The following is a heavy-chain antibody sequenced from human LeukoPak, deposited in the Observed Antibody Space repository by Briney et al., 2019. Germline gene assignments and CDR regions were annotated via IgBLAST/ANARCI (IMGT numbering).Heavy chain of an antibody. V-gene: IGHV4-4*09. CDR1: GASISSHY. CDR3: ARLIPITRTTDYFDY. J-gene: IGHJ4*02. CDR2: ISTSGST. D-gene: IGHD1-7*01. Sequence: SETLSLTSTISGASISSHYWSLIRQPPGKGLEYIGYISTSGSTNYNPSLKSRVTISVDTSKNQFSLKLRSVTAADTAIYYCARLIPITRTTDYFDYWGQGALVTVSS.